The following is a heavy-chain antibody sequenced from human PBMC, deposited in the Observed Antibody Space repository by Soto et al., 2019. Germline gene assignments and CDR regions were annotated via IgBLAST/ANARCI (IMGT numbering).Heavy chain of an antibody. V-gene: IGHV3-23*01. J-gene: IGHJ4*02. CDR2: IGGSGGST. CDR3: AKGPDCSGGSCYPYYFDY. D-gene: IGHD2-15*01. CDR1: GFTFSSYA. Sequence: GGSLRLSCAASGFTFSSYAMSWVRQAPGKGLEWVSAIGGSGGSTYYADSVKGRFTISRDNSKNTLYLQMNSLRAEDTAVYYCAKGPDCSGGSCYPYYFDYWGQGTLVTVSS.